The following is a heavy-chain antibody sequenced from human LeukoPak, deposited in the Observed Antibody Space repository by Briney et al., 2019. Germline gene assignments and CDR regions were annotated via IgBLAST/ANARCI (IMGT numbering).Heavy chain of an antibody. CDR2: INHSGST. Sequence: SETLSLTCAVYGGSFSGYYWSWIRQPPGKGLEWIGEINHSGSTNYNPSLKSRVTISVDTSKNQFSLKLSSVTAADTAVHYCARGGSYLSAFDIWGQGTMVTVSS. D-gene: IGHD3-10*01. V-gene: IGHV4-34*01. J-gene: IGHJ3*02. CDR1: GGSFSGYY. CDR3: ARGGSYLSAFDI.